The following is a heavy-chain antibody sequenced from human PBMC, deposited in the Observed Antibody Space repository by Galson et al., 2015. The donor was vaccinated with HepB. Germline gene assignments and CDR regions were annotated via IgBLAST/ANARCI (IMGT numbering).Heavy chain of an antibody. J-gene: IGHJ5*02. D-gene: IGHD2-2*01. CDR3: ARLGGYCSSTSCPNWFDP. CDR1: GYSFTSYW. V-gene: IGHV5-51*03. CDR2: IYPGDSDT. Sequence: QSGAEVKKPGESLKISCKGSGYSFTSYWIGWVRQMPGKGLEWMGIIYPGDSDTRYSPSFQGQVTISADKSISTAYLQWSSLKASDTAMYYCARLGGYCSSTSCPNWFDPWGQGTLVTVSS.